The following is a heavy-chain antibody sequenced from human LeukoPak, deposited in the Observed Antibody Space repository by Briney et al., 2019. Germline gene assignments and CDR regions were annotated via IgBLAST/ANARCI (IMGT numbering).Heavy chain of an antibody. J-gene: IGHJ6*02. Sequence: SETLSLTCTVSGGSISSYYWSWIRQPAGKGLEWIGRIYTSGSTNYNPSLKSRVTMSVDTSKNQFSLKLSSVTAADTAVYYCARDKGLVSRVLSGYYYGMDVWGQGTTVTVSS. D-gene: IGHD2-21*01. CDR2: IYTSGST. V-gene: IGHV4-4*07. CDR3: ARDKGLVSRVLSGYYYGMDV. CDR1: GGSISSYY.